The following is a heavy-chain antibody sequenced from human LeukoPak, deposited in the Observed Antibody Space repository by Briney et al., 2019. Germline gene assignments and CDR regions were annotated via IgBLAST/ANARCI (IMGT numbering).Heavy chain of an antibody. D-gene: IGHD2-2*01. V-gene: IGHV4-4*07. J-gene: IGHJ2*01. CDR1: GGSISSYY. CDR2: VYSSGTT. CDR3: ARGRYCTTTSCTYWYFDL. Sequence: SETLSLTCTVSGGSISSYYWSWIRQPAGEGLEWIGRVYSSGTTNYNPSLQSRVTMSVDSSKNQFSLKLNSVTAADTAVYYYARGRYCTTTSCTYWYFDLWGRGTLVTVSS.